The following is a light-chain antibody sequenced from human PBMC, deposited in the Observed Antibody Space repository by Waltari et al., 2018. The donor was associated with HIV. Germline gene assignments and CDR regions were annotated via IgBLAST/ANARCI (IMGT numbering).Light chain of an antibody. CDR1: QGISSY. CDR2: AAS. J-gene: IGKJ1*01. V-gene: IGKV1-9*01. CDR3: QQLNSRT. Sequence: DIQLTQSPSFLSASVGDRVTITCRASQGISSYLAWYQQKPGKAPKLLIYAASTLQSGVPSRFSGSGSGTELTLTISSLQPEDFATYYCQQLNSRTFGQGTKVEIK.